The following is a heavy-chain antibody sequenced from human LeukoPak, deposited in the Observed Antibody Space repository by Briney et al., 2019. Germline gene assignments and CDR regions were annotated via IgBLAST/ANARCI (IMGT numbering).Heavy chain of an antibody. Sequence: GGSLRLSCAASGFTFNNYGMSWVRQAPGKGLEWVSGISAGGGNTYYADSVRGRFTISRDNAKNSLYLQMNSLRAEDTAVYYCAELGITMIGGVWGKGTTVTISS. CDR2: ISAGGGNT. D-gene: IGHD3-10*02. CDR3: AELGITMIGGV. V-gene: IGHV3-23*01. CDR1: GFTFNNYG. J-gene: IGHJ6*04.